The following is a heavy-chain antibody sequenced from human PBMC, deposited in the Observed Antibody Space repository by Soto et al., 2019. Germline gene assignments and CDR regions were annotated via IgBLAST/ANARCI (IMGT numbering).Heavy chain of an antibody. CDR1: GVSISSYY. CDR3: ARVLVGAGHHVWFDS. V-gene: IGHV4-59*01. Sequence: PSETLSLTCSVSGVSISSYYWSWIRQTPGMGLEWIAYISNSGSTNYNPSLNSRVTISVDTSKNHLPLRLNSVPAAASGVYYCARVLVGAGHHVWFDSWGQGALVTVSS. J-gene: IGHJ5*01. D-gene: IGHD2-15*01. CDR2: ISNSGST.